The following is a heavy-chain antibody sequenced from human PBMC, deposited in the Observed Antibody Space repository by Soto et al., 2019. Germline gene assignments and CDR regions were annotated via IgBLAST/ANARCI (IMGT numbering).Heavy chain of an antibody. V-gene: IGHV1-18*01. J-gene: IGHJ4*02. Sequence: QVRLVQSGPEVKMPGASVKVSCMTSGYIFTAYGLAWLRQAPGQRPEWMGWVSTNDDRTNYEQKFQDRVTMTTDRSTTTTVLELRSLIPADAAVYYCSRGVKTGSSAYYSFAIWGQGTLVTVSS. CDR1: GYIFTAYG. D-gene: IGHD3-22*01. CDR2: VSTNDDRT. CDR3: SRGVKTGSSAYYSFAI.